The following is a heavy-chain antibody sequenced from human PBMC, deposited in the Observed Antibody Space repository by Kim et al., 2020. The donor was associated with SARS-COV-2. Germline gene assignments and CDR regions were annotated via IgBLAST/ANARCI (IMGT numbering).Heavy chain of an antibody. D-gene: IGHD1-26*01. CDR3: ARDPPRYSGSYFPFDY. J-gene: IGHJ4*02. Sequence: VKGSFTIPKDNSKNTLDLQMNSLRAEDTAVYYCARDPPRYSGSYFPFDYWGQGTLVTVSS. V-gene: IGHV3-66*01.